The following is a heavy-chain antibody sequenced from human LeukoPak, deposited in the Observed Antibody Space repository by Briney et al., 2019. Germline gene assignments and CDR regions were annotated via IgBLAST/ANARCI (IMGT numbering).Heavy chain of an antibody. J-gene: IGHJ4*02. V-gene: IGHV3-74*01. D-gene: IGHD3-9*01. CDR3: ARGTGRITIFSGFDY. Sequence: GGPLRLSCAASGFTFSSYWMHWVRQAPGKGLVWVSRINSDGSSTSYADSVKGRFTISRDNAKNTLYLQMNSLRAEDTAVYYCARGTGRITIFSGFDYWGQGTLVTVSS. CDR2: INSDGSST. CDR1: GFTFSSYW.